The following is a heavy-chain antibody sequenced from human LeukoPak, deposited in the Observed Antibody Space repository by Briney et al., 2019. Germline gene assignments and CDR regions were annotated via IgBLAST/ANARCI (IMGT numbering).Heavy chain of an antibody. CDR3: AKDGGPSSSGSQFFNY. CDR1: GFTFSSSA. D-gene: IGHD1-26*01. CDR2: ISASGGST. V-gene: IGHV3-23*01. Sequence: GGSLRLSCAASGFTFSSSAMSWVRQVPGKGLEWVSGISASGGSTSYADSVRGRFTISRDNSKNTLYVQMNSLRDEDTAVYYCAKDGGPSSSGSQFFNYWGQGALVTVSS. J-gene: IGHJ4*02.